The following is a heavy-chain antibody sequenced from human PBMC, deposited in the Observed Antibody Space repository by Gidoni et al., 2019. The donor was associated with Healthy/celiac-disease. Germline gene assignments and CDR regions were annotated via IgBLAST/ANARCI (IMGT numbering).Heavy chain of an antibody. Sequence: QVHLQESGPGLVKPSQTLSLTCTVSGASISSGGYYWSWIRQHPGKGLEWIVYTYYSGSNYYNPSLKSRVTISVDTSKNQFSLKLSSVTAADTAVYYCARVGSRYSLIYWGQGTLVTVSS. D-gene: IGHD2-21*01. CDR3: ARVGSRYSLIY. CDR1: GASISSGGYY. J-gene: IGHJ4*02. CDR2: TYYSGSN. V-gene: IGHV4-31*03.